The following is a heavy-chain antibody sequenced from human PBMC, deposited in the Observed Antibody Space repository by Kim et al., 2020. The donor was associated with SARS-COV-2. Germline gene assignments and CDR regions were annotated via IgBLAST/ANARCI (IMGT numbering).Heavy chain of an antibody. CDR1: VGSISSGGYC. J-gene: IGHJ6*02. CDR3: ACTYRHTCGGECYVYYYYGMAV. CDR2: IYYSGTT. V-gene: IGHV4-31*03. Sequence: SETLSLTCPVSVGSISSGGYCLSWIRQHPGQVLEWIGYIYYSGTTYYNPSLNSRVTISVDTSKNLFSLKLSSVTAADTPVYYCACTYRHTCGGECYVYYYYGMAVWGQGTTVTVSS. D-gene: IGHD2-21*01.